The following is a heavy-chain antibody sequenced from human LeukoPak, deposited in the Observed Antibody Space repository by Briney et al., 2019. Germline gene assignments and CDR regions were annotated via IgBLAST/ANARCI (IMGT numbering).Heavy chain of an antibody. V-gene: IGHV1-46*01. Sequence: ASVKVSCKASGYTFTSYYMHWVRQAPGQGLEWMGIINPSGGSTSYAQKFQCRVTMTRDMSTSTVYMALSSLRSEDTAVYYCARVRYGEYHFDYWGQGTLVTVSS. CDR2: INPSGGST. J-gene: IGHJ4*02. D-gene: IGHD4-17*01. CDR3: ARVRYGEYHFDY. CDR1: GYTFTSYY.